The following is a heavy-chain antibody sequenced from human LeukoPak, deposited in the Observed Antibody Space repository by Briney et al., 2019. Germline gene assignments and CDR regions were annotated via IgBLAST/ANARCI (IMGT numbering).Heavy chain of an antibody. J-gene: IGHJ4*02. CDR1: GFTFSSYS. Sequence: PGGFLRLSCAASGFTFSSYSMNWVRQAPGKGLEWVSYISSSSSTIYYADSVKGRFTISRDNAKNSLYLQMNSLRAEDTAVYYCARLYYYDSSGYSDYWGQGTLVTVSS. CDR2: ISSSSSTI. CDR3: ARLYYYDSSGYSDY. V-gene: IGHV3-48*01. D-gene: IGHD3-22*01.